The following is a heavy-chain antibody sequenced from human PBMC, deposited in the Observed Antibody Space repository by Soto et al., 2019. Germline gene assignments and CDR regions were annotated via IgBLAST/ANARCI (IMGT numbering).Heavy chain of an antibody. CDR1: GFTFSSHT. Sequence: GGSLRLSCAASGFTFSSHTMNWVRQSPGKGLEWISYITSTSSTKNYADSVKGRFTISRDNANNSLYLQMNSLRDEDTAVYYCARRITMVRGPYYYYAMDVWGQGTTVTVSS. D-gene: IGHD3-10*01. V-gene: IGHV3-48*02. CDR3: ARRITMVRGPYYYYAMDV. CDR2: ITSTSSTK. J-gene: IGHJ6*02.